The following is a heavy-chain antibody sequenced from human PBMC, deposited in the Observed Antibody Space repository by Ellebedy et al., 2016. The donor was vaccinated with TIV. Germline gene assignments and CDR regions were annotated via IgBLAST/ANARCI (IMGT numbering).Heavy chain of an antibody. D-gene: IGHD3-3*01. CDR2: IFHGGCI. Sequence: MPSETLSLTCAASGGSISSGGYSWSWIRQPPGKGLEWLGYIFHGGCINYTPSLKSRVTISVDRSKNQFSLKVSSVTAADTAVYYCARDPTNYNIWSAYQNNYYYYGMDVWGQGTTVTVSS. V-gene: IGHV4-30-2*01. J-gene: IGHJ6*02. CDR3: ARDPTNYNIWSAYQNNYYYYGMDV. CDR1: GGSISSGGYS.